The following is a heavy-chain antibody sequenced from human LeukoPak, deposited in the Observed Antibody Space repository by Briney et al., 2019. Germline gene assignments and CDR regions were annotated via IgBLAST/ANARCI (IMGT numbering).Heavy chain of an antibody. Sequence: GGSLRLSCAASGFTFSSYAMSWVRQAPGKGLEWVAVISYDGSNKYYADSVKGRFTISRDNSKNTLYLQMNSLRAEDTAVYYCARIITMIVVVTPGDAFDIWGQGTMVTVSS. D-gene: IGHD3-22*01. CDR1: GFTFSSYA. J-gene: IGHJ3*02. CDR2: ISYDGSNK. V-gene: IGHV3-30-3*01. CDR3: ARIITMIVVVTPGDAFDI.